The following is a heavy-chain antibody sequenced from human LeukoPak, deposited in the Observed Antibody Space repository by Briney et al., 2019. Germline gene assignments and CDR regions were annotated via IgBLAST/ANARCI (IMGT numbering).Heavy chain of an antibody. V-gene: IGHV3-30*02. CDR2: IRYDGSNK. CDR3: AKAPGRFYPTEYFDY. D-gene: IGHD3-3*01. Sequence: GGSLRLSCAASRFTFSSYPMHWVRQAPGKGLEWVAFIRYDGSNKYYADSVRGRFTISRDSSKNTLYLQVNSLRPGDTAVYHCAKAPGRFYPTEYFDYWGQGTLVTVSS. CDR1: RFTFSSYP. J-gene: IGHJ4*02.